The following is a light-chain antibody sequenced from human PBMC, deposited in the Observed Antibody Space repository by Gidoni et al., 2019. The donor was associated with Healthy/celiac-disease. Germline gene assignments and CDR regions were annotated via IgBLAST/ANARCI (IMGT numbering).Light chain of an antibody. J-gene: IGKJ4*01. CDR2: GAS. CDR1: QSVSSSY. CDR3: QQYGSSTLT. Sequence: VLPQSPGTLSLSPGERATLSCRASQSVSSSYLAWYQQKPGQAPRLLIYGASSRATGIPDRFSGSGSGTDFTLTISRLEPEDFAVYYCQQYGSSTLTFGGGTKVEIK. V-gene: IGKV3-20*01.